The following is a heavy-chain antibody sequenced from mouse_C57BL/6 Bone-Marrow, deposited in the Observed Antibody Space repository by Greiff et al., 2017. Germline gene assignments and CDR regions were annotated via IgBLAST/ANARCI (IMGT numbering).Heavy chain of an antibody. J-gene: IGHJ1*03. CDR1: GYTFTDYY. V-gene: IGHV1-26*01. Sequence: EVQLQQSGPELVKPGASVKISCKASGYTFTDYYMNWVKQSHGKSLEWIGDINPNNGGFSYNQKFKGKATLTVDKSSSTAYMELRSLTSEDSAVYYCARDYYGSSWYVDVWGTGTTVTVSS. CDR3: ARDYYGSSWYVDV. D-gene: IGHD1-1*01. CDR2: INPNNGGF.